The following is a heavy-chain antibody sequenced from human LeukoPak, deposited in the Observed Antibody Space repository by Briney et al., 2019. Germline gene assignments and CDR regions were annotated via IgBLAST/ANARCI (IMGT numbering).Heavy chain of an antibody. CDR1: GYTFTSYG. V-gene: IGHV1-69*05. Sequence: GASVKVSCKASGYTFTSYGISRVRQAPGQGLEWMGGIIPIFGTANYAQKFQGRVTITTDESTSTAYMELSSLRSEDTAVYYCAREIYDCSSTSCYTCYFDYWGQGTLVTVSS. J-gene: IGHJ4*02. D-gene: IGHD2-2*02. CDR2: IIPIFGTA. CDR3: AREIYDCSSTSCYTCYFDY.